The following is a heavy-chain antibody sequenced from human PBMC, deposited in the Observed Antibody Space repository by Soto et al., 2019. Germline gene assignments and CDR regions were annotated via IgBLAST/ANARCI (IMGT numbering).Heavy chain of an antibody. CDR3: ARAYSDFWSGSRPWDY. CDR1: GGSISSGGYY. Sequence: SETLSLTCTVSGGSISSGGYYWSWIRQHPGKGLEWIGYIYYSGSTYYNPSLKSRVTISVDTSKNQFSLKLSSVTAADTAVYYCARAYSDFWSGSRPWDYWGQGTLVTVSS. V-gene: IGHV4-31*03. CDR2: IYYSGST. J-gene: IGHJ4*02. D-gene: IGHD3-3*02.